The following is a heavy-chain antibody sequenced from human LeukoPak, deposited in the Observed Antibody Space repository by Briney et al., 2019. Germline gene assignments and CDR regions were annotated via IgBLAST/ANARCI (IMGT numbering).Heavy chain of an antibody. Sequence: GGSLRLSCVASGITFSSYSMNWVRQAPGKGLEWVSYISSTSSTVYYADSVKGRFTISRDNAKNSLYLQMNSLRAEDMALYYCAKERISSGFDYWGQGTLVTVSS. CDR2: ISSTSSTV. CDR3: AKERISSGFDY. D-gene: IGHD3-22*01. CDR1: GITFSSYS. V-gene: IGHV3-48*04. J-gene: IGHJ4*02.